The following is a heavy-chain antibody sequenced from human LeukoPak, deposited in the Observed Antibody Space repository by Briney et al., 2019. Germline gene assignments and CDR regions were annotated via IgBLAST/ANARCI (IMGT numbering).Heavy chain of an antibody. V-gene: IGHV4-30-2*01. CDR2: IYHSGGT. J-gene: IGHJ4*02. D-gene: IGHD4-11*01. Sequence: SETLSLTCAVSGGSISSSGYSWSWIRQLPGKGLEWIGYIYHSGGTYYNPSLKSRVTISVDRSSNQFSLKLTSVTAADTAVYYCARTVTTTHFDYWGQGTLVTVSS. CDR3: ARTVTTTHFDY. CDR1: GGSISSSGYS.